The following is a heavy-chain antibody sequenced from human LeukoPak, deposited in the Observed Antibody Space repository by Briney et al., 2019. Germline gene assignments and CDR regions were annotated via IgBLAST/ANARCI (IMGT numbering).Heavy chain of an antibody. V-gene: IGHV3-30*02. CDR3: ARDYASGSYPRIYFDY. CDR2: IRFDGSYR. Sequence: GGSLRLSCAPSGFTFSSYGMHWVRQAPVKGLEWVAFIRFDGSYRYYADSVKGRFTISRDNSKNTLFLQMNSLRADDTAVYYCARDYASGSYPRIYFDYWGQGSLVTVSS. CDR1: GFTFSSYG. J-gene: IGHJ4*02. D-gene: IGHD3-10*01.